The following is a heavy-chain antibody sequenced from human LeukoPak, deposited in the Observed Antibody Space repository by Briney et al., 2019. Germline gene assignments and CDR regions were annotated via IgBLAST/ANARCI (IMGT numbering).Heavy chain of an antibody. CDR1: GFTFSSYG. J-gene: IGHJ5*02. CDR2: ISYDGSNK. V-gene: IGHV3-30*18. CDR3: AKAPLRFLEWPNWFDP. D-gene: IGHD3-3*01. Sequence: GGSLRLSCAASGFTFSSYGMHWVRQAPGKGLEWVAVISYDGSNKYYADSVKGRFTISRDNSKNTLYLQMNSLRAEDTAVYYCAKAPLRFLEWPNWFDPWGQGTLVTVSS.